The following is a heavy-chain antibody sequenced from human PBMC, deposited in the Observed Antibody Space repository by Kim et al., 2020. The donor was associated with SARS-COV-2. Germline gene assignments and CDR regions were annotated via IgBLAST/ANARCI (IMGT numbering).Heavy chain of an antibody. Sequence: NTDPVKGRLTISRDNSKKPLYLKMNSLGVEDTAIYYCAKDLFDYSAMDVWGQGTTVTVSS. J-gene: IGHJ6*02. V-gene: IGHV3-23*01. CDR3: AKDLFDYSAMDV. D-gene: IGHD3-9*01.